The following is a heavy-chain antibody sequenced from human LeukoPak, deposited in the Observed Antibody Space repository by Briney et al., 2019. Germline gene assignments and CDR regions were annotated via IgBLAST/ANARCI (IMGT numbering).Heavy chain of an antibody. CDR2: INHSGST. D-gene: IGHD6-13*01. Sequence: SETLSLTCAVYGGSFSGYYWSWIRQPPGKGLEWIGEINHSGSTNYNPSLKPRVTISVDTSKNQSSLKLSSVTAADTAVYFCARAYSSSWYFNWFDPWGQGTLVTVSS. V-gene: IGHV4-34*01. J-gene: IGHJ5*02. CDR1: GGSFSGYY. CDR3: ARAYSSSWYFNWFDP.